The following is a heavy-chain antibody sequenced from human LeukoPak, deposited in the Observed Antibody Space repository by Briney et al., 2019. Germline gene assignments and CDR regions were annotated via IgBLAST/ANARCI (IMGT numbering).Heavy chain of an antibody. CDR2: ISYDGSNK. CDR1: GFTFSNYA. Sequence: QSGGSLRLSCAASGFTFSNYAMHWVRQAPGKGLEWVAVISYDGSNKDYADSVKGRFTISRDNAKNSLYLQMNSLRAEDTAVYYCAIQNVDTASDYWGQGTLVTVSS. J-gene: IGHJ4*02. CDR3: AIQNVDTASDY. D-gene: IGHD5-18*01. V-gene: IGHV3-30*03.